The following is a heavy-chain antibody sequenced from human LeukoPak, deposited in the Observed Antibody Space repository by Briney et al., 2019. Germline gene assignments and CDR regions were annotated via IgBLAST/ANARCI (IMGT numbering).Heavy chain of an antibody. CDR3: ARSRGAGPGAYFDY. CDR2: ISNSGSYT. Sequence: PGGSLRLSCAASGXTVSSNYMSWIRQAPGKGLEWVSYISNSGSYTNYADSVKGRFTISRDNAKNSLYLQMNSLRAEDTAVYYCARSRGAGPGAYFDYWGQGTLITVSS. V-gene: IGHV3-11*03. CDR1: GXTVSSNY. D-gene: IGHD6-19*01. J-gene: IGHJ4*02.